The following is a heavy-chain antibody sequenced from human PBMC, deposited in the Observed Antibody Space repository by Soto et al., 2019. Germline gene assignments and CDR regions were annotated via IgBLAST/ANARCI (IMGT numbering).Heavy chain of an antibody. V-gene: IGHV3-33*01. Sequence: GGSLRLSCAAAGFTFTSYGMRWVRQAPGKGLEWVAVIWYDGSNKYYADSVKGRFTISRDNSKNTLYLQMNSLRAEDTAVYYCARAGGYDWFDYWGQGTLVTVSS. CDR1: GFTFTSYG. J-gene: IGHJ4*02. CDR2: IWYDGSNK. CDR3: ARAGGYDWFDY. D-gene: IGHD5-12*01.